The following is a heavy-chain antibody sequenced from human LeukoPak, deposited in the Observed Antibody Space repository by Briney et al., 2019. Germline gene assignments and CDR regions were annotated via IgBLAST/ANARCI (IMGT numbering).Heavy chain of an antibody. Sequence: SETLSLTCTVSGVSISSSSYYWGWLRQPPGKGLEWIGSIYYSGSTYYNPSLKSRVTISVDTSKNQFSLKLSSVTAADTAVYYCARVRNDAFDIWGQGTMVTVSS. J-gene: IGHJ3*02. CDR1: GVSISSSSYY. CDR3: ARVRNDAFDI. CDR2: IYYSGST. V-gene: IGHV4-39*07.